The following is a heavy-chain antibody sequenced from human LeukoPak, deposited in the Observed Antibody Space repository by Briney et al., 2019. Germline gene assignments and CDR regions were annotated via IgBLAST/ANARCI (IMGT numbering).Heavy chain of an antibody. CDR1: GFTFISYG. Sequence: GGTLRLSCAASGFTFISYGMTWVRQSPGKGLEWVSGISESGGSTFYADSVKGRFTVSRDNAKNTLNLQMTSLRADDTAVYFCAKDLRPNNDYYLGRFDTWGQGTLVTVSS. D-gene: IGHD1-26*01. CDR3: AKDLRPNNDYYLGRFDT. J-gene: IGHJ5*02. V-gene: IGHV3-23*01. CDR2: ISESGGST.